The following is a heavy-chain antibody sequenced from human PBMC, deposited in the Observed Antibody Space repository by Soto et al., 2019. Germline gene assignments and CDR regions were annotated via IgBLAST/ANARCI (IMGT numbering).Heavy chain of an antibody. CDR3: ARDQKHSSSSYYYYGMDV. V-gene: IGHV1-18*03. Sequence: ASVKVSCKASGYTFTSYGISWVRQAPGQGLEWMGWIGAYNGNTNYAQKLQGRVTMTTDTSTSTAYMELRSLRSDDMAVYYCARDQKHSSSSYYYYGMDVWGQGTTVTVSS. D-gene: IGHD6-6*01. J-gene: IGHJ6*02. CDR1: GYTFTSYG. CDR2: IGAYNGNT.